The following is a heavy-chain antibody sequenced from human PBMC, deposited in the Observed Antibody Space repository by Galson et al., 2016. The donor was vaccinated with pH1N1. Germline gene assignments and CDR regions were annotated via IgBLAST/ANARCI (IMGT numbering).Heavy chain of an antibody. V-gene: IGHV3-11*04. Sequence: SLRLSCAASGFTFSDSYMSWIRQAPGKGLEFVSYINSGGSSTYYAASVKGRFTISRDNAKNSLYLQMSSLRAEDTAVYYWARVPGVAGPGGWFDPWGHGTLVTVSS. CDR1: GFTFSDSY. CDR2: INSGGSST. J-gene: IGHJ5*02. D-gene: IGHD2-2*01. CDR3: ARVPGVAGPGGWFDP.